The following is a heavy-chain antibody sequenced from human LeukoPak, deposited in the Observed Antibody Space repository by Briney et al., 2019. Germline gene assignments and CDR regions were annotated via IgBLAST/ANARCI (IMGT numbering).Heavy chain of an antibody. V-gene: IGHV3-21*01. Sequence: GGSLRLSCAASGFIFRTYSMNWVRQAPGRGLEWVSSISSSSKHMYYANSVKGRFSISRDDAKNSLFLQMNGLGAEDTAVYYCVRDMTTTTTCYLQHWGQGTLVTVSS. J-gene: IGHJ1*01. D-gene: IGHD4-17*01. CDR2: ISSSSKHM. CDR3: VRDMTTTTTCYLQH. CDR1: GFIFRTYS.